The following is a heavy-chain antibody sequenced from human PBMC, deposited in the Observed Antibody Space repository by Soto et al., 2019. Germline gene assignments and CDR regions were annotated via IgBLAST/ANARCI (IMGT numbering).Heavy chain of an antibody. CDR2: IYYSGSN. D-gene: IGHD3-3*01. J-gene: IGHJ6*02. CDR3: AKEPVSITIFGVNGMDV. CDR1: GGSISSGDYY. V-gene: IGHV4-30-4*01. Sequence: QVQLQESGPGLVKPSQTLSLTCTVSGGSISSGDYYWSWIRQPPGKGLEWIGYIYYSGSNYYNPSLKSRVTISVDTSKNQFSLKLSSVTAADTAVYYCAKEPVSITIFGVNGMDVWGQGTTVTVSS.